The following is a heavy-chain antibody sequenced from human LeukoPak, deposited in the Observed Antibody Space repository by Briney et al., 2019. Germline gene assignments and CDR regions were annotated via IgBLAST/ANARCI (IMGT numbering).Heavy chain of an antibody. V-gene: IGHV1-3*03. CDR1: GYTFTNYA. Sequence: ASVKVSCKASGYTFTNYAMHWVRQAPGQRLEWMGWINAGNGNTKYSQEFQGRVTITRDTSASTAYMELSSLRSEDMAVYYCARDAMHLRYSSSNWFFDRWGRGTLVTVSS. CDR3: ARDAMHLRYSSSNWFFDR. J-gene: IGHJ2*01. D-gene: IGHD6-13*01. CDR2: INAGNGNT.